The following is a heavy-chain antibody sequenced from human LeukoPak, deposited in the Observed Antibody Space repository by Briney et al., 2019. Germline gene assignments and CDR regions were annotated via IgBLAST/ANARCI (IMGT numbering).Heavy chain of an antibody. D-gene: IGHD6-13*01. J-gene: IGHJ4*02. Sequence: PGGCLRLSCAASGFTFSSFAMSWVRQAPGRGLEWVSVIVISGSGGDRGGSTYYADSVKGRFTISRDDSNNTLYLQMNNLKVEDTAVYYCAKHRSGIAASGSNYWGQGNLVSVSS. CDR1: GFTFSSFA. CDR3: AKHRSGIAASGSNY. CDR2: ISGSGGDRGGST. V-gene: IGHV3-23*01.